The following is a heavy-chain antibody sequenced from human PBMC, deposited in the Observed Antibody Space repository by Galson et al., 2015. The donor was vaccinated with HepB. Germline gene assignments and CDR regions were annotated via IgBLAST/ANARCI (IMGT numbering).Heavy chain of an antibody. CDR1: GFTFSSYG. CDR2: IWYDGSNK. D-gene: IGHD3-10*01. J-gene: IGHJ5*02. V-gene: IGHV3-33*01. Sequence: SLRLSCAASGFTFSSYGMHWVRQAPGKGLEWVAVIWYDGSNKYYADSVKGRFTISRDNSKNTLYLQMNSLRAEDTAVYYCARGTRYYYGSGSPNWFDPWGQGTLVTVSS. CDR3: ARGTRYYYGSGSPNWFDP.